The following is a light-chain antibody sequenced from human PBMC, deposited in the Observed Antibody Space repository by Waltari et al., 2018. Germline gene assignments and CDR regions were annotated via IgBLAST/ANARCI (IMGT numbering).Light chain of an antibody. Sequence: EIVLTKSPATLSLSPGERATLSCRTSPSVSSYLAWYQQKPGQAPRLLIYDASISATDIPARFSGSGSGTDFTLTISSLEPEDFAVYYCQQRSNWPPITFGQGTRLEIK. J-gene: IGKJ5*01. CDR2: DAS. CDR1: PSVSSY. CDR3: QQRSNWPPIT. V-gene: IGKV3-11*01.